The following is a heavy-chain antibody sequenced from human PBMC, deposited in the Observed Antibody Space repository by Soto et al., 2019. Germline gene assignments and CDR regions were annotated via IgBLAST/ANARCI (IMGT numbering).Heavy chain of an antibody. CDR1: GFTFSSYA. Sequence: GGSLRLSCASSGFTFSSYAMSWVRQAPGKGLEWVAVIWGDGSNKYYADSVKGRFTISRDNSKKALYLQMNSLRAEDTAVYYCARVFDTYYFDSWGQGNMVTVSS. D-gene: IGHD3-9*01. V-gene: IGHV3-33*08. CDR3: ARVFDTYYFDS. J-gene: IGHJ4*02. CDR2: IWGDGSNK.